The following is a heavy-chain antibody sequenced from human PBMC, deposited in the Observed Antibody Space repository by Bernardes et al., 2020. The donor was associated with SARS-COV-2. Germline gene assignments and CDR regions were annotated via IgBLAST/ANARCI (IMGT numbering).Heavy chain of an antibody. V-gene: IGHV4-59*01. Sequence: SESLSLTCTVSGGSISRYYWNWIRQSPGKGLEWIWYMSYSGSTKYNPSLMSRVSMSVETSTNQFSLKLSTLTAADTAVYYCARHLDPSRNYYNYGMDVSGQGTTVTVSS. CDR2: MSYSGST. D-gene: IGHD3-9*01. J-gene: IGHJ6*02. CDR3: ARHLDPSRNYYNYGMDV. CDR1: GGSISRYY.